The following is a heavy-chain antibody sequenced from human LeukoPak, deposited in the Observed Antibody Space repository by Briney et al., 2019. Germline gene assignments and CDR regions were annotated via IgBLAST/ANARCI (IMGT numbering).Heavy chain of an antibody. D-gene: IGHD1-26*01. J-gene: IGHJ5*02. CDR1: GGSISSSSYY. CDR3: ARYIGSRVGHRGNWFDP. CDR2: IYYSGST. V-gene: IGHV4-39*07. Sequence: SETLSLTCTVSGGSISSSSYYWGWIRQPPGMGLEWIGSIYYSGSTYYNPSLKSRVTISVDTSKNQFSLKLSSVTAADTAAYYCARYIGSRVGHRGNWFDPCGQGTLVTVSS.